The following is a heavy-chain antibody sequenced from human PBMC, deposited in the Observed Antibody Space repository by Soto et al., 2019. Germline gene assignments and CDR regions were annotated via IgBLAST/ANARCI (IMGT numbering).Heavy chain of an antibody. J-gene: IGHJ6*02. CDR3: AGSGYYHNSDIDV. CDR1: GGSISSGGYS. CDR2: IYHGGST. V-gene: IGHV4-30-2*01. D-gene: IGHD3-22*01. Sequence: SETLSLTCAVSGGSISSGGYSWSWIRQPPGKGLEWIGYIYHGGSTYYNPSLKSRVTISVDRSKNQFSLKLSSVTAADTAVYYCAGSGYYHNSDIDVLAQRTTVTVSS.